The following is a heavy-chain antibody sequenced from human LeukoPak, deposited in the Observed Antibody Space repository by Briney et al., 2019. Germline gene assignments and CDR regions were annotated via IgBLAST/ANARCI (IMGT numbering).Heavy chain of an antibody. D-gene: IGHD2-15*01. J-gene: IGHJ5*02. Sequence: GGSLRLSCVASGFSLSSYWMYWVRQAPGKGLMYISRNNGDGSTTNYADVVKGRFTMSRDNVKNTLYLQMNSLRVEDTAVYYCARDPRNVGLAPWGQGTLVTVSS. CDR2: NNGDGSTT. CDR1: GFSLSSYW. CDR3: ARDPRNVGLAP. V-gene: IGHV3-74*01.